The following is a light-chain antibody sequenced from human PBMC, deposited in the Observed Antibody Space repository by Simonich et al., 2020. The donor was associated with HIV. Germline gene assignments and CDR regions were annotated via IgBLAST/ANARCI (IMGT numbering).Light chain of an antibody. V-gene: IGKV1-39*01. CDR1: QDIDNY. CDR3: QQSYNTLSIT. J-gene: IGKJ5*01. Sequence: DIQMTQSPSSLSASVGDRVTITCQASQDIDNYLNWYQQKPGKAPKLLLYDASSLETGVPSRFSGSGSGTDFTLTISSLQPEDFATYYCQQSYNTLSITFGQGTRLEIK. CDR2: DAS.